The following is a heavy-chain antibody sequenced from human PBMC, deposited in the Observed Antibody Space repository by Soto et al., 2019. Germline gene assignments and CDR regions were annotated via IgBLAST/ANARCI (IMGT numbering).Heavy chain of an antibody. V-gene: IGHV3-48*01. Sequence: ESLKISCAASGFTFRTYSINWVRQAPGKGLEWISYISSSSSPIYYADSVKGRFTVSRDNAKNSLYLQMNSLRAEDTAIYYCARDGWYTSSSHYMDVWGRGTTVTVSS. CDR2: ISSSSSPI. CDR3: ARDGWYTSSSHYMDV. D-gene: IGHD6-6*01. CDR1: GFTFRTYS. J-gene: IGHJ6*03.